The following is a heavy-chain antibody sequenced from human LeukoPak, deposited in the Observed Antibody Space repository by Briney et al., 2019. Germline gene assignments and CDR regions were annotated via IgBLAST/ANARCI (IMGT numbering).Heavy chain of an antibody. Sequence: GGSLRLSCAASGFTFSSYGMHWVRQAPGKGLEWVAVISYDGNNKFYTDSLKGRFTISRDNSENTLYLQMNSLRIEDTAVYYCAMEQSPGYTSGWYYHYWGQGTLVTVSS. J-gene: IGHJ4*02. CDR2: ISYDGNNK. V-gene: IGHV3-30*03. D-gene: IGHD6-19*01. CDR1: GFTFSSYG. CDR3: AMEQSPGYTSGWYYHY.